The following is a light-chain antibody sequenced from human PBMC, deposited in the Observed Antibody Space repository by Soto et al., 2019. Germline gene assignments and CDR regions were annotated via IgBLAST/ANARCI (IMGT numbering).Light chain of an antibody. J-gene: IGKJ1*01. Sequence: DIQMTQSPSSVSASVGDRVTIAWRASQGISSGLAWYQQKPGKAPELLIYAASSLQSGVPSRFSGSGSGTDFTLTISSLQPEDSATYYCQQSYSALVAFGQGTKVDIK. CDR1: QGISSG. V-gene: IGKV1-12*01. CDR3: QQSYSALVA. CDR2: AAS.